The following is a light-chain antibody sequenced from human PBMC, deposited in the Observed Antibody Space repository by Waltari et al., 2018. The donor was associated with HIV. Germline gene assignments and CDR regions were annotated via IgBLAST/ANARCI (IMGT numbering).Light chain of an antibody. V-gene: IGLV2-23*02. J-gene: IGLJ1*01. CDR3: CSYAGSIIYFV. CDR1: RSDVGGYNF. Sequence: QSALTQPPSVSGSPGQSITISSPGTRSDVGGYNFVPWYQHHPGEAPQVLIYEVVTRPVGVANRCSGSKSGNTASLTISGLQAEDEADYYCCSYAGSIIYFVFGRGTKVTVL. CDR2: EVV.